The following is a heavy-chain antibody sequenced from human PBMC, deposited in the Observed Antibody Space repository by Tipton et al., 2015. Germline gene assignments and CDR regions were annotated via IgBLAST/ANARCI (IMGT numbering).Heavy chain of an antibody. D-gene: IGHD1-26*01. J-gene: IGHJ2*01. V-gene: IGHV6-1*01. CDR3: ARDLWVSGSYYWFFDL. CDR2: TYYRSKWYN. CDR1: GDSVSSNSAT. Sequence: PGLVKPSQTLSLTCAISGDSVSSNSATWNWIRQPPSRGLEWLGRTYYRSKWYNDYPVSVNSRITINPDTSKNQFSLHLNSVTPEDTAVYYCARDLWVSGSYYWFFDLWGRGTLVTFPS.